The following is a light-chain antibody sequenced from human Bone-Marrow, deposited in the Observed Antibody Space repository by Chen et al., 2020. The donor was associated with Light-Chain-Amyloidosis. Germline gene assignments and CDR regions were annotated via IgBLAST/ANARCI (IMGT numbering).Light chain of an antibody. CDR1: QSVSSSY. Sequence: EIVLTQSPGTLSLSPGERATLSCRASQSVSSSYLAWYQQKPGQAPRLLIFGASNRATGIPDRFSGSGSGTDCTLTISRLEPEDFVVYYCQQYGTTAGTFGQGTKLEIK. J-gene: IGKJ2*01. CDR2: GAS. CDR3: QQYGTTAGT. V-gene: IGKV3-20*01.